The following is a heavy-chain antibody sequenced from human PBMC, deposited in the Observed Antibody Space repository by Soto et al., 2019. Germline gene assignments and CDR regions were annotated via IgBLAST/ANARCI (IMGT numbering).Heavy chain of an antibody. Sequence: SVKVSCKASGGTFSSYAISWARQAPGQGLEWMGGIIPIFGTANYAQKFQGRVTITADKSTSTAYMELSSLRSEDTAVYYCARKQLGYCSGGSCYYYYYGMDVWGQGTTVTVSS. J-gene: IGHJ6*02. CDR2: IIPIFGTA. D-gene: IGHD2-15*01. CDR1: GGTFSSYA. V-gene: IGHV1-69*06. CDR3: ARKQLGYCSGGSCYYYYYGMDV.